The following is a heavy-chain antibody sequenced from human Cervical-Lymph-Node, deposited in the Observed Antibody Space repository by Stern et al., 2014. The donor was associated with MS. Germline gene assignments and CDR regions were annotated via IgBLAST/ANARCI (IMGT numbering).Heavy chain of an antibody. CDR2: ISASGAPT. V-gene: IGHV3-23*01. CDR3: ARSHRTIS. CDR1: GFTFTSYA. D-gene: IGHD1/OR15-1a*01. J-gene: IGHJ4*02. Sequence: EVQLLESGGDLVQPGGSLRLSCAASGFTFTSYAITWVRQAPGKGLEWVSEISASGAPTHYEDSVKGRFTISRAHSQTKLYLPMHSLRAENTAVYYCARSHRTISGGEGPLVRVSS.